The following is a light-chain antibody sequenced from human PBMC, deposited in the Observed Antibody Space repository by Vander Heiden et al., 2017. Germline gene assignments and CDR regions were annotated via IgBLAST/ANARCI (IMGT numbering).Light chain of an antibody. J-gene: IGKJ1*01. Sequence: RITQFPSSLSASTEDRVAITCRASQGINTYLAWYQEKAGKAPKLLIYAASTLQSGVPSRFSGSGSGTDFTLTISRLQSEDSATYYCLQYYAYPQTFGQGTKVEI. CDR1: QGINTY. CDR2: AAS. CDR3: LQYYAYPQT. V-gene: IGKV1-8*01.